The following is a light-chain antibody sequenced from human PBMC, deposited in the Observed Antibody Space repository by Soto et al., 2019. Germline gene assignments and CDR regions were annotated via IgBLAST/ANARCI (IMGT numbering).Light chain of an antibody. V-gene: IGKV3-15*01. CDR2: GAS. CDR1: QSVSSN. J-gene: IGKJ1*01. Sequence: EIVMTQSPATLSVSPGERATLSCRASQSVSSNLAWYQQKPGQAPRLLIYGASTRATVIPAGFSGSGSGTEFTITISSLQSEDFAVYYCQQYHRWPPTFGQGTKVE. CDR3: QQYHRWPPT.